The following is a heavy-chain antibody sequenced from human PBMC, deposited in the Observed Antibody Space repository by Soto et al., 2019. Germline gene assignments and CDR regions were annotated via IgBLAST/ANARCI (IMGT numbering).Heavy chain of an antibody. CDR3: AKSCSNSWYVGRNGFDP. CDR1: GYSFTTSG. D-gene: IGHD2-2*01. Sequence: QVPLVQSGSEVRKPGASVKVSCKTSGYSFTTSGITWVRQAPGHGLEWRGWISADKGNTKYAQKFQDRVVMTTDPSTSTAYMEHKNLRSDDPAVYYCAKSCSNSWYVGRNGFDPCGQGTLVTVSS. V-gene: IGHV1-18*01. J-gene: IGHJ5*02. CDR2: ISADKGNT.